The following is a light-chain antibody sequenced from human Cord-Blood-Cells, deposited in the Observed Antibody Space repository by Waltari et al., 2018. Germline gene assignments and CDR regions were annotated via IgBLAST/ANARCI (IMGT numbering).Light chain of an antibody. CDR3: SSYTSSSTLV. Sequence: QSALTQPASVSGSPGQSITISCPGTRSDDGGHTYVSWYQQHPGKAPTLMIYEVSHRPSGVSNRFSGSKSGNTASLTISGLQAEDEADYYCSSYTSSSTLVFGGGTKLTVL. CDR2: EVS. V-gene: IGLV2-14*01. J-gene: IGLJ2*01. CDR1: RSDDGGHTY.